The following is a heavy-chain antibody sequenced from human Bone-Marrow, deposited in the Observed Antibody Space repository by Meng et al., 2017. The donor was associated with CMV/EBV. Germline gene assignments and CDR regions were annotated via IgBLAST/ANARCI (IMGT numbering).Heavy chain of an antibody. CDR3: ARGGNIVVVPAAIRRQYYFDY. J-gene: IGHJ4*02. Sequence: SETLSLTCAVYGGSFSGYYYWSWIRQPPGKGLEWIGEINHSGNTNYNPSLKSRVTISVDTSKNQFSLKLSSVTAADTAVYYCARGGNIVVVPAAIRRQYYFDYWGQGTLVTVSS. D-gene: IGHD2-2*01. V-gene: IGHV4-34*01. CDR1: GGSFSGYYY. CDR2: INHSGNT.